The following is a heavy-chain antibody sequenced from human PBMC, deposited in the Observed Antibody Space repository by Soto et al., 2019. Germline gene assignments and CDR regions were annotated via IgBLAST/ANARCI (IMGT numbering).Heavy chain of an antibody. V-gene: IGHV1-18*01. Sequence: ASVKVSCKASGYTFTSYGISWVRQAPGQGLEWMGWISAYNGNTNYAQKLQGRVTMATDTSTSTAYMEPRSLRSDDTAVYYCARDRGLYNWNDLDYWGQGTLVTVSS. CDR1: GYTFTSYG. CDR2: ISAYNGNT. CDR3: ARDRGLYNWNDLDY. J-gene: IGHJ4*02. D-gene: IGHD1-20*01.